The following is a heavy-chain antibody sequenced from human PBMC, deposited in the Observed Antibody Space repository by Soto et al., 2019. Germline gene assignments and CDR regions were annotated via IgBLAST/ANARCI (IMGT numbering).Heavy chain of an antibody. CDR2: IYWDDDK. J-gene: IGHJ4*02. V-gene: IGHV2-5*02. D-gene: IGHD6-19*01. Sequence: SGPTLVNPPQTLTLTCTFSGFSFSTSQVGVGWVRQPPGKAQEWLAIIYWDDDKRYNPSLRNRLSITKDTSKNQVVLTMTNVDPVDTATYYCGHRPGGSLSGWDNGYFDYWGRGVLVTVS. CDR1: GFSFSTSQVG. CDR3: GHRPGGSLSGWDNGYFDY.